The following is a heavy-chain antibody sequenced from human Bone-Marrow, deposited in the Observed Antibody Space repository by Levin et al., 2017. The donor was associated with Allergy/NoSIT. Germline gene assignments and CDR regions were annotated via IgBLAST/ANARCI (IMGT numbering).Heavy chain of an antibody. Sequence: GGSLRLSCGVSGFVFDDYGMSWVRQLPGKGLEWVSGINWNGDKTGYADSVKGRFTISRDNSKNSLYLQLNSLRAEDTALYYCTRHLGPDLIFDSWGQGTLVTVSS. J-gene: IGHJ4*02. CDR1: GFVFDDYG. V-gene: IGHV3-20*04. CDR2: INWNGDKT. CDR3: TRHLGPDLIFDS. D-gene: IGHD3-16*01.